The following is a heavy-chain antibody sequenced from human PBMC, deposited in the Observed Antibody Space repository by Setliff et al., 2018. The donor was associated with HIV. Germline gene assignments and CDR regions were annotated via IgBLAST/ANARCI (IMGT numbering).Heavy chain of an antibody. CDR1: GDSVSSDSAA. CDR2: TYYRSKWYT. D-gene: IGHD5-18*01. Sequence: SQTLSLTCAISGDSVSSDSAAWNWIRQSPSRGLEWLARTYYRSKWYTEYAVSVKSRITLNPDTSRNQFSLQLSSVIPDDSAVYFCARGGITAYYFDHWAQGTLVTVSS. CDR3: ARGGITAYYFDH. V-gene: IGHV6-1*01. J-gene: IGHJ4*02.